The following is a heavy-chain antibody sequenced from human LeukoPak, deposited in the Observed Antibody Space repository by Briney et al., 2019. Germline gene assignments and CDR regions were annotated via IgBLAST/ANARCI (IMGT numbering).Heavy chain of an antibody. CDR2: IYHSGST. V-gene: IGHV4-30-2*01. Sequence: SQTLSLTCAVSGGSISSGCYSWSWIRQPPGKGLEWIGYIYHSGSTYYNPSLKSRVTISVDRSKNQFSLKLSSVTAADTAVYYCARGTWSSSIDYWGQGTLVTVSS. D-gene: IGHD6-6*01. CDR3: ARGTWSSSIDY. J-gene: IGHJ4*02. CDR1: GGSISSGCYS.